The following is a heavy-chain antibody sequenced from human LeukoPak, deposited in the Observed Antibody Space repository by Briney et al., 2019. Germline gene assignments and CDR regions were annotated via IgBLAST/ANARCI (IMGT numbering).Heavy chain of an antibody. CDR3: ARDPPNYQLSTTSDY. CDR1: GGSISSYY. V-gene: IGHV4-39*02. D-gene: IGHD2-2*01. Sequence: SETLSLTCTVSGGSISSYYWGWIRQPPGKGLEWIGSLHYSGSTYYNPSLKSRVTISVDTSNNQFSLKLSSVTAADTAVYYCARDPPNYQLSTTSDYWGQGTLVTVSS. J-gene: IGHJ4*02. CDR2: LHYSGST.